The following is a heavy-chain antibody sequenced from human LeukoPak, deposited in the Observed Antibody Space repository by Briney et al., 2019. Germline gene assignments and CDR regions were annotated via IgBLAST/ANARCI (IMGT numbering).Heavy chain of an antibody. J-gene: IGHJ5*02. Sequence: SETLSLTCTVSGGSISSYYWSWIRQPPGKGLEWIGYIYYSGSTNYNPSLKSRVTISVDTSKNQFSPKLSSVTAADTAVYYCAPYSSAGWFDPWGQGTLVTVSS. CDR3: APYSSAGWFDP. V-gene: IGHV4-59*01. D-gene: IGHD6-19*01. CDR2: IYYSGST. CDR1: GGSISSYY.